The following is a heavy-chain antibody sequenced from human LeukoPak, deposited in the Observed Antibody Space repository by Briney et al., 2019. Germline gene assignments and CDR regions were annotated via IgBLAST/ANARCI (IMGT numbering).Heavy chain of an antibody. D-gene: IGHD2-15*01. V-gene: IGHV3-30*18. CDR1: GSTFSNYG. CDR3: AKYCSGGCCYGLDV. Sequence: GGSLRLSCAASGSTFSNYGMHWVRQAPGKGLEWVAVISYDGSNKYYVDSVKGRFTISRDNSKNTLYLQMNRLRAEDTAVYYCAKYCSGGCCYGLDVWGQGTTVTVSS. J-gene: IGHJ6*02. CDR2: ISYDGSNK.